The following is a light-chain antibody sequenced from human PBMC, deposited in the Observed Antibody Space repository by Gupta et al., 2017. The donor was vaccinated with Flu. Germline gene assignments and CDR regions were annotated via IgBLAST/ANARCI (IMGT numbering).Light chain of an antibody. Sequence: QSALTQPASVSGSPGQSTTISCTGTSSDVAGYNYVSWFQQHPAKAPKLIIYEVNNRPSGVSDRFSGSKSDNTASLTISGLQADDEADYYCASFTSSSTWVFGGGTKLTVL. CDR1: SSDVAGYNY. CDR2: EVN. CDR3: ASFTSSSTWV. J-gene: IGLJ3*02. V-gene: IGLV2-14*01.